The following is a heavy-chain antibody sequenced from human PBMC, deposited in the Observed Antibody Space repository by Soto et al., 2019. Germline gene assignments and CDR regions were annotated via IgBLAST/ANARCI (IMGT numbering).Heavy chain of an antibody. V-gene: IGHV3-30-3*01. J-gene: IGHJ4*02. CDR3: ARDSGPTHMSFDY. CDR1: GFTFSSYA. CDR2: ISYDGSNK. Sequence: QVQLVESGGGVVQPRRSLRLSCAASGFTFSSYAMHWVRQAPGKGLEWVAVISYDGSNKYYADSVKGRFTISRDNSKNTLYLQMNSLRAEDTAVYYCARDSGPTHMSFDYWGQGTLVTVSS.